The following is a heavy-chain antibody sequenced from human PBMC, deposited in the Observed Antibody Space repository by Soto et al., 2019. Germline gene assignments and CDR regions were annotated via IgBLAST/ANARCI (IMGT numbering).Heavy chain of an antibody. CDR1: GGSISSYY. CDR3: ARDVTVVVPAAIRGFTVEYYGMDV. D-gene: IGHD2-2*02. CDR2: IYYSGST. V-gene: IGHV4-59*01. Sequence: SETLSLTCTVSGGSISSYYWSWIRQPPGKGLEWIGYIYYSGSTNYNPSLKSRVTISVDTSKNQFSLKLSSVTAADTAVYYCARDVTVVVPAAIRGFTVEYYGMDVWGQGTTVTVSS. J-gene: IGHJ6*02.